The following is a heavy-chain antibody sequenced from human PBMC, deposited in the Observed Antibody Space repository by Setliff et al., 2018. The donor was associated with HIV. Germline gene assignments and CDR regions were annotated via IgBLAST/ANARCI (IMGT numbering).Heavy chain of an antibody. J-gene: IGHJ5*01. V-gene: IGHV3-7*03. Sequence: PGGSLRLSCAASGFSFSNYWMNWVRQVPGKGLEWVANINQDGSEKKYVDSMKGRLTISRDNAKNSLYLQMTSLRAEETALYFCARDPRTDSSYAWFDSWGQGTLVTVSS. CDR2: INQDGSEK. CDR3: ARDPRTDSSYAWFDS. D-gene: IGHD6-6*01. CDR1: GFSFSNYW.